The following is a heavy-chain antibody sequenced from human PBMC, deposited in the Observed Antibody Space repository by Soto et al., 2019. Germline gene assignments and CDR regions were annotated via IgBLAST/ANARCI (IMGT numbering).Heavy chain of an antibody. Sequence: EVQLVESGGGLVQSGGSLRLSCAASGFTFSSYWMSWVRQAPGKGLEWVANLKQDGSEEYYVDSVKGRFTISRDNAKKSWFLQMNSLRAEDTAVYYCARDWAGPFDYWGQGALVTVSS. CDR2: LKQDGSEE. CDR1: GFTFSSYW. D-gene: IGHD6-19*01. J-gene: IGHJ4*02. CDR3: ARDWAGPFDY. V-gene: IGHV3-7*01.